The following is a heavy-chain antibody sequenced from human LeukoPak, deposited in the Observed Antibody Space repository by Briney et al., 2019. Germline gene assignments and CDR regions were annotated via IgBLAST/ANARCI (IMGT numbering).Heavy chain of an antibody. CDR3: AGLGVETAMVTPLDY. CDR2: IDPSDSYS. V-gene: IGHV5-10-1*01. J-gene: IGHJ4*02. CDR1: GYSFTSYW. Sequence: GESLKISCKGSGYSFTSYWISWVRQMPGKGLEWMGRIDPSDSYSNYSPSFQGHVTISADKSISTAYLQWSSLKASDTAMYYCAGLGVETAMVTPLDYWGQGTLVTVSS. D-gene: IGHD5-18*01.